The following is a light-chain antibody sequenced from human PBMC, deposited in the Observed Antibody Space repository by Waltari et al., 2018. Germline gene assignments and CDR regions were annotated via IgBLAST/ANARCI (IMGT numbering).Light chain of an antibody. V-gene: IGKV3-20*01. CDR2: GAS. CDR1: ECCRSNF. J-gene: IGKJ4*01. Sequence: AGECCRSNFLAWSQQGPGQSPRLLIYGASRRATGIPDRFSGSVSGTDFTLTISRLELEDFGVYYCQHYDTSAPLTFGGGSKVEIK. CDR3: QHYDTSAPLT.